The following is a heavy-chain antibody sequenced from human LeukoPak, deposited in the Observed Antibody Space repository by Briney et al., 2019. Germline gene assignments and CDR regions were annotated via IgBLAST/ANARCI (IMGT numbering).Heavy chain of an antibody. CDR3: ASPKSDILTGSFDY. CDR2: IYYSGST. CDR1: GGSISSSSYY. D-gene: IGHD3-9*01. V-gene: IGHV4-39*01. Sequence: SETLSLTCTVSGGSISSSSYYWGWICQPPGKGLEWIGSIYYSGSTYYNPSLKSRVTISVDTSKNQFSLKLSPVTAADTAVYYCASPKSDILTGSFDYWGQGTLVTVSS. J-gene: IGHJ4*02.